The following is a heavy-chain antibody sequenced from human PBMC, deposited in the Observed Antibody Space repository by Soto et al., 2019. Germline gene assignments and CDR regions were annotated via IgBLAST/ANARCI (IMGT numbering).Heavy chain of an antibody. CDR2: IYHSGNT. Sequence: QVQLQQWGAGLLKPSETLSLTCAVNGGSFNDYYWAWIRQPPGKGREWIGEIYHSGNTYYNPSLESRVIMSVDTSKKQFSLRLNSVTAADTAMYYCARVRRGFNRESWSYWYNGMDVWGQGTTVTVS. D-gene: IGHD3-16*01. V-gene: IGHV4-34*02. J-gene: IGHJ6*02. CDR1: GGSFNDYY. CDR3: ARVRRGFNRESWSYWYNGMDV.